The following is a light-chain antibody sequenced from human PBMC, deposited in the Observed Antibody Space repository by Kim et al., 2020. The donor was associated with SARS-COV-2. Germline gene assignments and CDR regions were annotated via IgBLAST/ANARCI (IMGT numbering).Light chain of an antibody. CDR3: QSYDISLSAVV. Sequence: QELTISCTGTDSNIGAPYDVHWSQCLPGTAPKLLMYANDERPSGVPDRFSGSKSGTSASLAITGLQPDDEADYFCQSYDISLSAVVFGGGTQLTVL. V-gene: IGLV1-40*01. CDR2: AND. CDR1: DSNIGAPYD. J-gene: IGLJ2*01.